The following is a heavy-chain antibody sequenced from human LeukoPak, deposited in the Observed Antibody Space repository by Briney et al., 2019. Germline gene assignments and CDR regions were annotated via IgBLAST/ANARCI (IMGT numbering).Heavy chain of an antibody. CDR1: GFTFSSYA. V-gene: IGHV4-34*01. D-gene: IGHD3-3*01. CDR3: ARGGEEDTIFGVVTLDPFDY. J-gene: IGHJ4*02. Sequence: GSLRLSCAASGFTFSSYAMSWVRQPPGKGLEWIGEINHSGSTNYNPSPKSRVTISVDTSKNQFSLKLSSVTAADTAVYYCARGGEEDTIFGVVTLDPFDYWGQGTLVTVSS. CDR2: INHSGST.